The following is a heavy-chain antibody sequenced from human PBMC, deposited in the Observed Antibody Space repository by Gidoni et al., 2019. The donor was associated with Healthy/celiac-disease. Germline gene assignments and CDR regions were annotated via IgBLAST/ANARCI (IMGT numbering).Heavy chain of an antibody. CDR1: GFTFSSYG. CDR3: AKGGDGYLYYYYGMDV. CDR2: ISYDGSNK. Sequence: QVQLVESGGGVVQPGRSLRLSCAASGFTFSSYGMHWVRQAPGKGLEWVAVISYDGSNKYYADSVKGRFTISRDNSKNTLYLQMNSLRAEDTAVYYCAKGGDGYLYYYYGMDVWGQGTTVTVSS. D-gene: IGHD5-12*01. J-gene: IGHJ6*02. V-gene: IGHV3-30*18.